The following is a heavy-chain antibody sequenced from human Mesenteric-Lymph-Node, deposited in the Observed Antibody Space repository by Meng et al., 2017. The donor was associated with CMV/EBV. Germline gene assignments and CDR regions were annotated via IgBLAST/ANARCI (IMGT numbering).Heavy chain of an antibody. CDR1: GFTFSDHY. CDR2: IYSGGGSA. V-gene: IGHV3-23*03. Sequence: GESLKISCAASGFTFSDHYMDWVRQAKGKGLEWVSVIYSGGGSAYHADSVKGRFSISRDNSKNMVYLQMNSLRAEDTAVYYCARDRCSTTSCYDNYPNLGDWFDPWGQGILVTVSS. D-gene: IGHD2-2*01. CDR3: ARDRCSTTSCYDNYPNLGDWFDP. J-gene: IGHJ5*02.